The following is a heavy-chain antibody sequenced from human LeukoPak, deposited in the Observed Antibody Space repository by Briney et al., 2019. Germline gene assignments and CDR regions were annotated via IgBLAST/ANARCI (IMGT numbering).Heavy chain of an antibody. V-gene: IGHV3-23*01. D-gene: IGHD3-9*01. J-gene: IGHJ3*02. CDR3: AKDRVKPRKYYDILTGYYRFVPDAFDI. Sequence: GGSLRLSCAASGFTFSSYAMSWVRQAPGKGLEWVSAISGSGGSTYYADSVKGRFTISRDNSKNTLYLQMNSLRAEDTAVYHCAKDRVKPRKYYDILTGYYRFVPDAFDIWGQGTMVTVSS. CDR2: ISGSGGST. CDR1: GFTFSSYA.